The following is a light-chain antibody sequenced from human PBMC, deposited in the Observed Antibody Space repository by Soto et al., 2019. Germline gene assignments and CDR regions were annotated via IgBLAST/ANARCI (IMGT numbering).Light chain of an antibody. CDR3: SSYTSSRTLV. Sequence: QSVLTQPASVSGSPGQSITISCTGTSSDVGGYNYVSWYQQHPGKAPKLMIYEVSNRPSGVSNRFSGSKSGNTASLTISGLQAEDEADYYCSSYTSSRTLVFGSGTKVTAL. J-gene: IGLJ1*01. CDR1: SSDVGGYNY. CDR2: EVS. V-gene: IGLV2-14*01.